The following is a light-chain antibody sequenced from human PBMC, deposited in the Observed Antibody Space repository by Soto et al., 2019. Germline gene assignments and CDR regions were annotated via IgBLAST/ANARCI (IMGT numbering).Light chain of an antibody. V-gene: IGKV1-39*01. J-gene: IGKJ5*01. CDR1: QRISTY. Sequence: DIQMTQSPSSLSASLGDRITITCRASQRISTYLNWYQQKPGKAPKLLIYDASSLQSGVPSRFSGSGSGTHFTLTISSLQPEDFATYYCQQSYSDPPITFGQGTRLDIK. CDR2: DAS. CDR3: QQSYSDPPIT.